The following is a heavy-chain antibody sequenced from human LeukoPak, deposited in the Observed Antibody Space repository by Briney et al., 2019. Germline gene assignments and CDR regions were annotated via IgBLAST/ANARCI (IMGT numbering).Heavy chain of an antibody. CDR1: GFTLSSYS. D-gene: IGHD5-24*01. V-gene: IGHV3-30*03. Sequence: GGSLRLSCAASGFTLSSYSMNWVRQAPGKGLEWVAVISFDGSNKYYADSVKGRFTISRDNSKNTLYLQMNSLRAEDTAVYYCAREGDGYNFDYWGQGTLVTVSS. CDR3: AREGDGYNFDY. J-gene: IGHJ4*02. CDR2: ISFDGSNK.